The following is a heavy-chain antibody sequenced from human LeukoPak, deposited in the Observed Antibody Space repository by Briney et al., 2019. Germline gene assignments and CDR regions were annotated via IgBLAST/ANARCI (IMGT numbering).Heavy chain of an antibody. CDR3: ARSLYSGYDY. D-gene: IGHD5-12*01. V-gene: IGHV3-53*01. Sequence: GGSLRLSCAASGFTVSGNYMSWVRQAPGKGLEWVSVIYSGGSTDYADSVKGRFTISRDNSENTLFLQMNSLRVEDTAAYYCARSLYSGYDYWGQGSLVTVSS. CDR2: IYSGGST. CDR1: GFTVSGNY. J-gene: IGHJ4*02.